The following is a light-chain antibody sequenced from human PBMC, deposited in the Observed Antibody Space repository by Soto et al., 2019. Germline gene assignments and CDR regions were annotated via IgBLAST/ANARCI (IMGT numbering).Light chain of an antibody. Sequence: QSALTQPASVSGSPGQSITISCTGTSSDVGGCNYDSWYQQHPGKAPKLMIYDVHNRPSGIAHRFSGSKSGNTASLTISGLEAEDEADYCCTSYRSLSTLVFGGGTKLTVL. CDR3: TSYRSLSTLV. CDR1: SSDVGGCNY. CDR2: DVH. J-gene: IGLJ2*01. V-gene: IGLV2-14*01.